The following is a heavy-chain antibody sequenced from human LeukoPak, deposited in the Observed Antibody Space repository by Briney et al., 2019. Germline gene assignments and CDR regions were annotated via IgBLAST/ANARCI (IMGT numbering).Heavy chain of an antibody. CDR1: GGTFSSYA. J-gene: IGHJ4*02. CDR3: ARGMDDYIVATTPFDY. Sequence: SVKVSCKASGGTFSSYAISWVRQAPGQGLEWMGGIIPIFGTANYAQKFQGRVTITADESTSTAYMELSSLRSEDTAVYYCARGMDDYIVATTPFDYWGQGTLVTVSS. CDR2: IIPIFGTA. V-gene: IGHV1-69*01. D-gene: IGHD5-12*01.